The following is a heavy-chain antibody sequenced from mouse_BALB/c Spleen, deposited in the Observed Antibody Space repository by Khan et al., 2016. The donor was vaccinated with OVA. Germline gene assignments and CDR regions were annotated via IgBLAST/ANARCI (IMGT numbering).Heavy chain of an antibody. Sequence: EVELVESGGDLVRPGGSLKLSCSASGFTFSTYSMSWVRQTPDKRLVWVATIISAGDYTFFPDSVKGRFTISRDNARNTLYLQMSSLRSEDTAMXYCASHVTGSFAYWGQGTLVTVSA. CDR1: GFTFSTYS. D-gene: IGHD2-1*01. V-gene: IGHV5-6*01. CDR2: IISAGDYT. CDR3: ASHVTGSFAY. J-gene: IGHJ3*01.